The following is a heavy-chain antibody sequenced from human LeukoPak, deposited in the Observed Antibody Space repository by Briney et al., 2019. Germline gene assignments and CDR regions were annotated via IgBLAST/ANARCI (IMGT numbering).Heavy chain of an antibody. CDR3: ARVTGLKGYYMDV. V-gene: IGHV4-4*07. Sequence: SETLSFTCTVSGGSISSYYWSWIRQPAGKGLEWIGRIYTSGSTNYNPSLKSRVAMSVDTSKNQFSLKLSSVTAADTAVYYCARVTGLKGYYMDVWGKGTTVTVSS. CDR1: GGSISSYY. J-gene: IGHJ6*03. D-gene: IGHD4-23*01. CDR2: IYTSGST.